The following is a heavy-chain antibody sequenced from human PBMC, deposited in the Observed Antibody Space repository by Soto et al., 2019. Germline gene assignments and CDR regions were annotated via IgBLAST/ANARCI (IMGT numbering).Heavy chain of an antibody. V-gene: IGHV1-8*01. CDR2: MNPKSGNT. CDR3: ARGLYYDILTGYPYYYGMDV. Sequence: QVQLVQSGAEVKKPGASVKVSCKASGYTFTSYDINWVRQATGQGLEWMGWMNPKSGNTGYAQKFQGRVTMTRNTSISTAYMELSSLRSEDTAVYYCARGLYYDILTGYPYYYGMDVWGQGTTVTVSS. D-gene: IGHD3-9*01. J-gene: IGHJ6*02. CDR1: GYTFTSYD.